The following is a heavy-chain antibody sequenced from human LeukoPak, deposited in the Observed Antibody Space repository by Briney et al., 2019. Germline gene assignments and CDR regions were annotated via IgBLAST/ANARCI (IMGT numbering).Heavy chain of an antibody. CDR2: IYYSGST. J-gene: IGHJ6*02. CDR1: GGSIRSYY. Sequence: SETLSLTCTVSGGSIRSYYWSWIRQPPGKGLEGIGYIYYSGSTKYNPSLKSRVTISVDTSKNQFSLNVSSVTAADTAVYYCARHDSVVYYGMDVWGQGTTVTVSS. V-gene: IGHV4-59*08. CDR3: ARHDSVVYYGMDV. D-gene: IGHD2-21*02.